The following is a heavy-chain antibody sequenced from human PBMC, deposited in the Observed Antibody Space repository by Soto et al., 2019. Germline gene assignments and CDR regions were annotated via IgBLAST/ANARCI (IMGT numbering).Heavy chain of an antibody. CDR2: ISYSGST. V-gene: IGHV4-59*08. CDR1: GGSISSYY. D-gene: IGHD1-1*01. CDR3: ARGIVHENWLDP. Sequence: SETLSLTCTVSGGSISSYYWNWILQPPGKGLEWIGYISYSGSTSYNPSLKSRVTISLDTSKNQFSLKLSSMTAADAAVYYCARGIVHENWLDPWGQGTLVTVSS. J-gene: IGHJ5*02.